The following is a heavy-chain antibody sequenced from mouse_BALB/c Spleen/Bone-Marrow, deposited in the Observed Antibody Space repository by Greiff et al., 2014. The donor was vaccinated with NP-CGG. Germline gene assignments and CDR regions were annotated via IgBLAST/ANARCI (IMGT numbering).Heavy chain of an antibody. Sequence: VQLQQSGAELVKPGASVKLSCKASGYTFTSYWMHWVKQRPGQGLEWIGEINPSNGRTNYSEKFKSKATLTVDKSSSTAYMQLSSLTSEDSAVYYCARPYYGPYFDYWGQGTTLTVSS. CDR3: ARPYYGPYFDY. CDR2: INPSNGRT. D-gene: IGHD1-2*01. CDR1: GYTFTSYW. V-gene: IGHV1S81*02. J-gene: IGHJ2*01.